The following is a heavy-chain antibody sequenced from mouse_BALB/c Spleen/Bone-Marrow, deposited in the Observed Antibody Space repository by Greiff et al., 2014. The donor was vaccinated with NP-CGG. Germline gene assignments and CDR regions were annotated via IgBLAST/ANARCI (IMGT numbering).Heavy chain of an antibody. CDR1: GYTFTSYY. J-gene: IGHJ4*01. V-gene: IGHV1S56*01. CDR3: ARDTMDY. Sequence: VKLVESGPELVKPGASVRISCKASGYTFTSYYIHWVKQRPGRGLEWIGWIYPGNVNTKYNEKFKGKATLTADKSSSTAYMQLSSLTSEDSAVYFCARDTMDYWGQGTSVTVSS. CDR2: IYPGNVNT.